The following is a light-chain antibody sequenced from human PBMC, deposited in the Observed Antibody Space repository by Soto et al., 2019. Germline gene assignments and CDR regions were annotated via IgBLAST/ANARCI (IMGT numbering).Light chain of an antibody. CDR3: QPYDSYSWT. CDR1: QSVSSW. CDR2: KAS. J-gene: IGKJ1*01. Sequence: DIPMTQSPSTLSASVGDRVTITCRASQSVSSWLAWYQQKPGKAPKLLIYKASSLESGVPSRFSGSGSGTDFTLTISSLQPDDFATYYCQPYDSYSWTFGQGTKVEIK. V-gene: IGKV1-5*03.